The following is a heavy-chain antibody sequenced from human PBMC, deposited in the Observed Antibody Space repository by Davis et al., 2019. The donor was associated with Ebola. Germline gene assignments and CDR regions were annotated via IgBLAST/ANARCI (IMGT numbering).Heavy chain of an antibody. Sequence: GGSLRLSCAASGFTFSSYSMNWVRQAPGKGLEWVSSISSSSYIYYADSVKGRFTISRDNAKNSLFLQMHSLRAEDTALYYCARGYGTFDYWGRGTLVTVSA. CDR1: GFTFSSYS. V-gene: IGHV3-21*01. CDR2: ISSSSYI. D-gene: IGHD4-17*01. CDR3: ARGYGTFDY. J-gene: IGHJ4*02.